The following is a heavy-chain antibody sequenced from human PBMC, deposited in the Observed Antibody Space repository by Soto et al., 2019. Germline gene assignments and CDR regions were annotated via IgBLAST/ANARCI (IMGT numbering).Heavy chain of an antibody. CDR1: GFTFSSHG. CDR2: VSFDGTNK. Sequence: QVQPVESGGGVVQPGMTLRLSCTASGFTFSSHGMHWVRQAPGKGLEWVAVVSFDGTNKNYADSVRGRFTISRNNSKNTLYLQMSSLRAEDTAVYYCANGDSSGFEYFQSWGQGTLVTVSS. CDR3: ANGDSSGFEYFQS. D-gene: IGHD3-22*01. J-gene: IGHJ1*01. V-gene: IGHV3-30*18.